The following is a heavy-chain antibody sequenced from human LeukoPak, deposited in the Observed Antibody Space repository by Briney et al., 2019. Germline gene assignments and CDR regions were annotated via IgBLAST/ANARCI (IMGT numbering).Heavy chain of an antibody. CDR3: ARARSSYGYGDAFDI. V-gene: IGHV3-30*19. Sequence: GGSLRLSCKASGLRFSRGGMHWIRQAPGKGLEWVAVISYDGSSKYYADSVKGRFTISRDNSKNTLYLQMNSLRAEDTAVYYCARARSSYGYGDAFDIWGQGTMVTVSS. J-gene: IGHJ3*02. CDR2: ISYDGSSK. D-gene: IGHD5-18*01. CDR1: GLRFSRGG.